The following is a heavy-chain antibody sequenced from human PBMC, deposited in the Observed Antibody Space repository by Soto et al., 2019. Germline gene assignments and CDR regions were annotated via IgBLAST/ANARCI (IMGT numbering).Heavy chain of an antibody. D-gene: IGHD3-9*01. CDR1: GFSLRTGGMR. Sequence: SGPTLVNPTQTLTLTCTFSGFSLRTGGMRVSWIRQPPGKALEWLAHISWNDDKVYSTSLKTRLTISKDTSKNQVVLTMTNMDPVDTATYYCARSDILTGYYSYWGQGTLVTVSS. V-gene: IGHV2-70*04. J-gene: IGHJ4*02. CDR2: ISWNDDK. CDR3: ARSDILTGYYSY.